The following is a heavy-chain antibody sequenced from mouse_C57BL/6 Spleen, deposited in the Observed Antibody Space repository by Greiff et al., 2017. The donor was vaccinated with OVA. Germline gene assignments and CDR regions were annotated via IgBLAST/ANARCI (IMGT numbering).Heavy chain of an antibody. CDR3: TIVKGCYDY. CDR2: IRLKSDNYAT. D-gene: IGHD2-5*01. J-gene: IGHJ4*01. CDR1: GFTFSNYW. Sequence: EVQRVESGGGLVQPGGSMKLSCVASGFTFSNYWMNWVRQSPEKGLEWVAQIRLKSDNYATHYAESVKGRFTISRDDSKSSVYLQMNNLRAEDTGIYYCTIVKGCYDYWGQGTSVTVSS. V-gene: IGHV6-3*01.